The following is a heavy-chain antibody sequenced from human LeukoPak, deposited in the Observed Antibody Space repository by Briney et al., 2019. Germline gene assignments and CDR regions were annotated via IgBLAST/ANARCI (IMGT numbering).Heavy chain of an antibody. CDR1: GGSISSYL. Sequence: SETLSLTCTVSGGSISSYLWSWIRQPPGKGLEWIGYIYYSGSTNYNPSLKSRVTILVDTSKNQFSLKVSSVTAADTAVYHCAREGYSSGPIDYWGQGTLVTVSS. V-gene: IGHV4-59*01. D-gene: IGHD6-19*01. CDR3: AREGYSSGPIDY. J-gene: IGHJ4*02. CDR2: IYYSGST.